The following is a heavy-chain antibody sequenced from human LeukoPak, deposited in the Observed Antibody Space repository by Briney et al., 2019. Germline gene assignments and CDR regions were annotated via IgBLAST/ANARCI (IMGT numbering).Heavy chain of an antibody. CDR3: ATHDVLTGYPYFVY. CDR2: IKQDGSDK. J-gene: IGHJ4*02. D-gene: IGHD3-9*01. V-gene: IGHV3-7*01. CDR1: GFIFRSYW. Sequence: GGSLRLSCAASGFIFRSYWLSWVRQAPGRGLEWVANIKQDGSDKYYVDSVKGRFTISRDNAKNSLFLQMDSLRAEDTAVYYCATHDVLTGYPYFVYWGQGTLVTVSS.